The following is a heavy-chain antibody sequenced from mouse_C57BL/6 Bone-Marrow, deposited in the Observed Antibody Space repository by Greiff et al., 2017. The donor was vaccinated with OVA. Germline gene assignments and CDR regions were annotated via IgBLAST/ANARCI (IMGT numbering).Heavy chain of an antibody. Sequence: VQLKQSGPELVKPGASVKIPCKASGYTFTDYNMDWVKQSHGKSLEWIGDINPNNGGTIYNQKFKGKATLTVDKSSSTAYMELRSLTSEDTAVYYCARRAYYSNYGEAMDYWGQGTSVTVSS. CDR1: GYTFTDYN. V-gene: IGHV1-18*01. D-gene: IGHD2-5*01. CDR2: INPNNGGT. CDR3: ARRAYYSNYGEAMDY. J-gene: IGHJ4*01.